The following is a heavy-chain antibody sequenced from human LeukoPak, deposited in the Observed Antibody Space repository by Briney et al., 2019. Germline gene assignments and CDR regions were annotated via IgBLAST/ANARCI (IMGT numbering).Heavy chain of an antibody. CDR1: GYTFTNNG. CDR2: ISAFNGNT. Sequence: ASVKVSCKASGYTFTNNGIHWVRQAPGQGLEWMGWISAFNGNTNYAQKLQGRVTMTTDTSTSTAYMELRSLRSDDTAVYYCARDPIYGSGSYGVDYWGQGTLVTVSS. V-gene: IGHV1-18*01. D-gene: IGHD3-10*01. CDR3: ARDPIYGSGSYGVDY. J-gene: IGHJ4*02.